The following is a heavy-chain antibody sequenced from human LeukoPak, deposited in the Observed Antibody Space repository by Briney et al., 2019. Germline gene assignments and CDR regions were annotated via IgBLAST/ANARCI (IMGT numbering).Heavy chain of an antibody. CDR2: IYYSGST. D-gene: IGHD3-3*01. CDR3: ARGSFWSGYDAFHI. J-gene: IGHJ3*02. V-gene: IGHV4-61*05. Sequence: SETLSLTCTVSGGSISSSSYYWGWIRQPPGKGLEWIAYIYYSGSTNYNPSLKSRVTISVDTSKNQFSLKLSSVTAADTAVYYCARGSFWSGYDAFHIWGQGTVVTVSS. CDR1: GGSISSSSYY.